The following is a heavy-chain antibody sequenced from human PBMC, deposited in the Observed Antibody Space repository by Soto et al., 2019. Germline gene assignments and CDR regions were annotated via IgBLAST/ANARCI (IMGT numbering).Heavy chain of an antibody. D-gene: IGHD5-18*01. J-gene: IGHJ5*02. CDR3: ARVASFGSLNWFDP. CDR2: INPGSGDT. V-gene: IGHV1-8*01. Sequence: ASVKVSCKVSGYTFTNNHVTWVRQATGQGLEWMGWINPGSGDTGYAQKFQGRVTMTRNISIATAYMELSSMRSEDTAIYYCARVASFGSLNWFDPWGQGTLVTVSS. CDR1: GYTFTNNH.